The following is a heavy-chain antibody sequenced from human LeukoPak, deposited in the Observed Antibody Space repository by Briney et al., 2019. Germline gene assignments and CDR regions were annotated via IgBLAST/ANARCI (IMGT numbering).Heavy chain of an antibody. Sequence: GGSLRLSCAASGFTFDDYGMSWVRQAPGKGLEGVSGINWNGGSTGYADSVKGRFTISRDNAKNSLYLQMNSLRAGDTALYYCARVRYCSSTSCYWHFDYWGQGTLVTVSS. CDR3: ARVRYCSSTSCYWHFDY. CDR1: GFTFDDYG. D-gene: IGHD2-2*01. CDR2: INWNGGST. V-gene: IGHV3-20*04. J-gene: IGHJ4*02.